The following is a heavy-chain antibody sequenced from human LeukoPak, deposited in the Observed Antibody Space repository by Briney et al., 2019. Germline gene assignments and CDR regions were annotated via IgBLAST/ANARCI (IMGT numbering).Heavy chain of an antibody. CDR3: AKEYNSSGYYHYYIDY. D-gene: IGHD3-22*01. Sequence: GGSLRLSCAASRFTFSNYWMNWVRQAPGKGLEWVSVISGSGTGTHYADSVKGRFTISRDNSKNTLHLQMNSLRAEDTAVYYCAKEYNSSGYYHYYIDYWGQGTLVTVSS. CDR1: RFTFSNYW. CDR2: ISGSGTGT. J-gene: IGHJ4*02. V-gene: IGHV3-23*01.